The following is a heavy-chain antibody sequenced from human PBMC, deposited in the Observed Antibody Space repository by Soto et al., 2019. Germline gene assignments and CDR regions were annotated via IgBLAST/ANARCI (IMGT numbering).Heavy chain of an antibody. CDR3: ARGVSPRTQALQNWFDP. Sequence: SETLSLTCTVSGGSVSSGSDYWSWIRQPPRKGLEWIGYIYHSGRTYYNPSLKRRVIISIDTSKNQFSLKLSSVTAADTAVYYCARGVSPRTQALQNWFDPWGQGTLVTVS. CDR1: GGSVSSGSDY. D-gene: IGHD6-13*01. J-gene: IGHJ5*02. V-gene: IGHV4-30-4*01. CDR2: IYHSGRT.